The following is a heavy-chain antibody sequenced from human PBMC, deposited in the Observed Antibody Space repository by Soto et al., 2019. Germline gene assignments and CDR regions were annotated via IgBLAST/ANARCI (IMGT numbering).Heavy chain of an antibody. J-gene: IGHJ5*02. CDR1: GFTFSRYT. V-gene: IGHV3-21*01. D-gene: IGHD1-26*01. CDR3: ARDLSRSVSEENWFDP. CDR2: ISSSSTYI. Sequence: EVHLVESGGGLVKPGGSLRLSCAASGFTFSRYTMNWVRQAPGKGLEWVSSISSSSTYIYYGDSVKGRFTITRDNANTSGYLKRHGLRPEDTAVYDWARDLSRSVSEENWFDPWGEGPLVTVSS.